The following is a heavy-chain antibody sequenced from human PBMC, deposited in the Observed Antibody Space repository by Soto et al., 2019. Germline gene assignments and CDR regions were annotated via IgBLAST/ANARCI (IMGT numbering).Heavy chain of an antibody. CDR3: ARDYRELPTDYYYYGMDV. V-gene: IGHV1-2*04. J-gene: IGHJ6*02. Sequence: ASVKVSCKASGYTFTGYYMHWVRQAPGQGLEWMGWINPNSGGTNYAQKFQGWVTMTRDTSISTAYMELSRLRSDDTAVYYCARDYRELPTDYYYYGMDVWGQGTTVTVSS. CDR2: INPNSGGT. CDR1: GYTFTGYY. D-gene: IGHD1-26*01.